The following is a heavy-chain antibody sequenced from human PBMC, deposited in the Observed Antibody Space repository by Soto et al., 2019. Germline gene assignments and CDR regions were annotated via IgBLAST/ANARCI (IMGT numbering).Heavy chain of an antibody. V-gene: IGHV3-7*01. CDR1: GFTFSDYL. CDR3: AIGHWLGN. D-gene: IGHD6-19*01. J-gene: IGHJ4*01. CDR2: IKQDGNEK. Sequence: DVQLVESGGALVQPGESLRLSCAASGFTFSDYLMTWVRQAPGKGLEWVATIKQDGNEKYYVDSVKGRFTISIDNAKNSLYQQMNGLRAEGSAVYYCAIGHWLGNWGHGTLVTVSS.